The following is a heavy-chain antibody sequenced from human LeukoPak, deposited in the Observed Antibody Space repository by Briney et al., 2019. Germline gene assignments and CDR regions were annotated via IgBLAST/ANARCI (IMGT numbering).Heavy chain of an antibody. CDR3: ANSTPIYYYYGMDV. J-gene: IGHJ6*02. CDR1: GGSISSSSYY. CDR2: IYYSGST. Sequence: SETLSLTCTVSGGSISSSSYYWGWIRQPPGKGLEWIGSIYYSGSTYYNPSLKSRVTISVDTSKNQFSLKLSSVTAADTAVYYCANSTPIYYYYGMDVWGQGTTVTVSS. V-gene: IGHV4-39*01. D-gene: IGHD3-3*01.